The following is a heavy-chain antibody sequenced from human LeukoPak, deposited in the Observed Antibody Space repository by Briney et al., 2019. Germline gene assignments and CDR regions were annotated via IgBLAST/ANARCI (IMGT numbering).Heavy chain of an antibody. CDR2: VFHSGST. CDR3: ARHRNPIVYSSSRENWFDP. V-gene: IGHV4-39*01. J-gene: IGHJ5*02. D-gene: IGHD6-13*01. Sequence: SETLSLTCTVSGGSITNNNYYWGWIRQPPGKGLEWIGSVFHSGSTYYNPSLKSRVTISVDPSKNQFSLKQFSVTAADTAVYYCARHRNPIVYSSSRENWFDPWGQGTLVTVSS. CDR1: GGSITNNNYY.